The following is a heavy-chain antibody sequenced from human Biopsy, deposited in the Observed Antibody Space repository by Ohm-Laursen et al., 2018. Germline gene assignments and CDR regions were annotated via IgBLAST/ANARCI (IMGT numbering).Heavy chain of an antibody. CDR2: ITSRSGYK. V-gene: IGHV3-21*01. Sequence: SLRLSCAAAGFSFTSYIMNWVRQVPGKGLEWVSSITSRSGYKYYADSVKGRFTISRDNAKNSLYLQMNSLRAEDTAVYFCASLGLVWFGELLSVPFGMDVWGQGTTVTVSS. D-gene: IGHD3-10*01. J-gene: IGHJ6*02. CDR1: GFSFTSYI. CDR3: ASLGLVWFGELLSVPFGMDV.